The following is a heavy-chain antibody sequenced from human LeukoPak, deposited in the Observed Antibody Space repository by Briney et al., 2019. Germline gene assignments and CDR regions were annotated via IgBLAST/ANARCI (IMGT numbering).Heavy chain of an antibody. CDR1: GFTFSSYG. CDR2: IWAGGRHE. J-gene: IGHJ4*02. CDR3: ARDLGSGGSCYRN. Sequence: GRSLRLSCATSGFTFSSYGMHWVRQAPGKGLEWVAFIWAGGRHEDYADSVKGRFSISRDDSKKTLFLQMNSLRAEDTAVYYCARDLGSGGSCYRNWGQGTLVTVSS. V-gene: IGHV3-33*01. D-gene: IGHD2-15*01.